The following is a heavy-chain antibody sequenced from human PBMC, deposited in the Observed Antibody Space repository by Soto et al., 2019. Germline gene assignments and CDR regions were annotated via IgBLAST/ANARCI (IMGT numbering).Heavy chain of an antibody. CDR1: GFPFSSDA. CDR2: ISGSGGST. V-gene: IGHV3-23*01. D-gene: IGHD3-22*01. CDR3: AANYYDSSGYRGPNDY. Sequence: GGSLRFSFASSGFPFSSDAMSWVRPAPGKGLEWASAISGSGGSTYYADSVKGRFTISRDNSKNTLYLQMNSLRAEDTAVYYCAANYYDSSGYRGPNDYCGQGTLVTVAS. J-gene: IGHJ4*02.